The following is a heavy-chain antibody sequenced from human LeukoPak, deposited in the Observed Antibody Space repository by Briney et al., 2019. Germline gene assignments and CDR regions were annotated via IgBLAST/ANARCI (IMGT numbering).Heavy chain of an antibody. CDR2: VLPIFGIT. V-gene: IGHV1-69*01. CDR1: GGSFSSYG. D-gene: IGHD3-3*01. J-gene: IGHJ4*02. Sequence: ASVKVSCKASGGSFSSYGISWVRQALGQGLEWMGGVLPIFGITNYAQRFQGRVTITADESRSTAYMELSSLTSDDTAVYYCARDLLPMTKAGVVNDWGQGSLVIVSA. CDR3: ARDLLPMTKAGVVND.